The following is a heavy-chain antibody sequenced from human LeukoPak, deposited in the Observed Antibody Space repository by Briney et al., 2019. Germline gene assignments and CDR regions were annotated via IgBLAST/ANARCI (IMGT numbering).Heavy chain of an antibody. D-gene: IGHD3-9*01. J-gene: IGHJ4*02. CDR3: AKDLKLRYFDWLFYGPDY. CDR1: GFTFSSYA. Sequence: GGSLRLSCAASGFTFSSYAMSWVRQAPGKGLEWVSAISGSGGSTYYADSVKGRFTISRDNSKNTLYLQMNSLRAEDTAVYYCAKDLKLRYFDWLFYGPDYWGQGTLVTVSS. V-gene: IGHV3-23*01. CDR2: ISGSGGST.